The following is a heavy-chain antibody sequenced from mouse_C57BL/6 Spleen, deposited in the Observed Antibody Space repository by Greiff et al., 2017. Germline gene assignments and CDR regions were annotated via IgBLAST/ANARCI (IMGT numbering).Heavy chain of an antibody. J-gene: IGHJ4*01. CDR3: ARRAVVAPYAMDY. Sequence: VQPQQSGAELVKPGASVKLSCTASGFNIKDYYMHWVKQRTEQGLEWIGRIDPEDGETKYAPKFQGKATKTADTSSNTAYLQLSSLTSEDTAVYYCARRAVVAPYAMDYWGQGTSVTVSS. CDR2: IDPEDGET. CDR1: GFNIKDYY. D-gene: IGHD1-1*01. V-gene: IGHV14-2*01.